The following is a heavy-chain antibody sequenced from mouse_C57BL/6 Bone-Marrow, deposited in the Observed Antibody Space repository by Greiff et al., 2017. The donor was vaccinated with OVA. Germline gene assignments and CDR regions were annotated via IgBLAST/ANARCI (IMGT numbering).Heavy chain of an antibody. CDR1: GYSITSGYY. CDR2: ISYDGSN. Sequence: EVQLKESGPGLVKPSQSLSLTCSVTGYSITSGYYWTWIRQFPGNKLEWMGYISYDGSNNYNPSLKNRISITRDTSKNQFFLKLNSVTTEDTATYYCAREKVAWFAYWGQGTLVTVSA. J-gene: IGHJ3*01. V-gene: IGHV3-6*01. CDR3: AREKVAWFAY.